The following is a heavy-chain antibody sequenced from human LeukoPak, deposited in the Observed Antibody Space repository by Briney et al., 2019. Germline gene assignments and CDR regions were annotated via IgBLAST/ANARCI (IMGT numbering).Heavy chain of an antibody. V-gene: IGHV4-34*01. CDR2: INHSGST. CDR1: GGSFSGYY. D-gene: IGHD3-3*01. CDR3: ARHVAQVDTEQYYDFWSGYRDHWFDP. Sequence: SETLSLTCAVYGGSFSGYYWSWIRQPPGKGLEWIGEINHSGSTNYNPSLKSRVTISVDTSKNQFSLKLSSVTAADTAVYYCARHVAQVDTEQYYDFWSGYRDHWFDPWGQGTLVTVSS. J-gene: IGHJ5*02.